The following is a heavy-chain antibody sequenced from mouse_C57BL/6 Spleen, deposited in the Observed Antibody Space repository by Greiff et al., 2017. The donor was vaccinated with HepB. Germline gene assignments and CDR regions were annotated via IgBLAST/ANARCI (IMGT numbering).Heavy chain of an antibody. J-gene: IGHJ1*03. Sequence: EVQLQQSGPELVKPGASVKISCKASGYTFTDYYMNWVKQSHGKSLEWIGDINPNNGGTSYNQKFKGKATLTVDKSSSTAYMELRSLTSEDSAVYYCATSNWDGYFDVWGTGTTVTVSS. CDR2: INPNNGGT. V-gene: IGHV1-26*01. CDR3: ATSNWDGYFDV. D-gene: IGHD4-1*01. CDR1: GYTFTDYY.